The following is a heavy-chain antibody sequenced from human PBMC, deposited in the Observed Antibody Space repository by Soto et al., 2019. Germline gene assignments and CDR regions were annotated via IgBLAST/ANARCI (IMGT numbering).Heavy chain of an antibody. V-gene: IGHV4-39*01. Sequence: SETLSLTCSVSGGSISSSNHYWGWIRQSPGKGLDWIGSIYYRGSAYYNPSLKSRVTISVDTSKNQFSLKLRSVTAADTSVYYCARHPGIAAHFDFWGQGTLVTVSS. CDR2: IYYRGSA. CDR1: GGSISSSNHY. CDR3: ARHPGIAAHFDF. J-gene: IGHJ4*02. D-gene: IGHD6-13*01.